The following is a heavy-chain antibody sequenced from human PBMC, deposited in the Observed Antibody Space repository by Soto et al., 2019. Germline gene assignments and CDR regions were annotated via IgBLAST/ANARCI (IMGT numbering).Heavy chain of an antibody. CDR3: AKDNSPYSGYNSFDY. Sequence: EVRLLESGGGLIQPGGSLRLSCAASGFTFSSYVMNWVRQAPGTGLEWVSGISCSGTNTYYADCVKGRFTISRDNSKNTLYLQMTSLRAEDTAAYYCAKDNSPYSGYNSFDYWGEGTLVTVSS. J-gene: IGHJ4*02. CDR1: GFTFSSYV. D-gene: IGHD5-12*01. CDR2: ISCSGTNT. V-gene: IGHV3-23*01.